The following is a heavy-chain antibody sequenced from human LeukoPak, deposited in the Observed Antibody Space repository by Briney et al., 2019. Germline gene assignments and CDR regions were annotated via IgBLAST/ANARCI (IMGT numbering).Heavy chain of an antibody. CDR2: ISGSGGST. J-gene: IGHJ4*02. V-gene: IGHV3-23*01. Sequence: GGSLRLSCAASGFTFSSYAMSWVRQAPGKGLEWVSAISGSGGSTYYADSVKGRFTISRGNSKNTLYLQMDSLRAEDTAVYYCANFLGELRANYFDYWGQGTLVTVSS. D-gene: IGHD3-16*01. CDR1: GFTFSSYA. CDR3: ANFLGELRANYFDY.